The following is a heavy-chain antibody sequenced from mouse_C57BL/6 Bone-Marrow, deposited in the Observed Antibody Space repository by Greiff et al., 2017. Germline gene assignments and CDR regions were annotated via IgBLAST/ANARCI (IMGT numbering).Heavy chain of an antibody. CDR1: GYTFTSYG. J-gene: IGHJ2*01. CDR3: AKLDFYGSSSFDY. D-gene: IGHD1-1*01. V-gene: IGHV1-81*01. CDR2: IYPRSGNT. Sequence: QVQLQQSGAELARPGASVKLSCKASGYTFTSYGISWVKQRTGQGLEWIGEIYPRSGNTYYNEKFKGKATLAADKASSPACMELRSLTSEDSAVYLCAKLDFYGSSSFDYWGQGTTLTVSS.